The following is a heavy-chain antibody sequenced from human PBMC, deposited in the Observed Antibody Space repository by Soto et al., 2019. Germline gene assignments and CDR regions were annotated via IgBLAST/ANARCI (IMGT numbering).Heavy chain of an antibody. CDR2: VNIYEGST. D-gene: IGHD5-18*01. J-gene: IGHJ4*02. CDR3: ARERGGYSYGDY. Sequence: QVQLVQSGAEVKKPGASVKVSCKASGYTFTSYGITWVRQAPGQGLEWMGWVNIYEGSTNYAQKFQGRVTLTTDTSTSTVYLELRSLRSEDKAIYYCARERGGYSYGDYWGQGTLVTVSS. CDR1: GYTFTSYG. V-gene: IGHV1-18*01.